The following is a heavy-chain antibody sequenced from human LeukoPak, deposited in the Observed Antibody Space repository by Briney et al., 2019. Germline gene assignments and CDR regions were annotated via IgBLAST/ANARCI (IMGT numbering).Heavy chain of an antibody. V-gene: IGHV3-11*06. J-gene: IGHJ4*02. CDR1: GFTLSDYY. CDR2: ISKSGSDT. CDR3: ARVGATGTADY. D-gene: IGHD1-1*01. Sequence: PGGSLRLSCVAFGFTLSDYYMSWIRQAPGKGLEWVSYISKSGSDTNFADSVRGRFTISRDNAKNSMYLQMNSLRGEDTAVYYCARVGATGTADYWGQGTLVTVS.